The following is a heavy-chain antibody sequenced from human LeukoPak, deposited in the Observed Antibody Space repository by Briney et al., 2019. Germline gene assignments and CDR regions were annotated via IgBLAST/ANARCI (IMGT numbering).Heavy chain of an antibody. CDR3: AKEVPTTVTTT. D-gene: IGHD4-17*01. CDR1: GFTFSSYD. Sequence: PGGSLRLSCSAYGFTFSSYDRSWVPQAPGKGLKGVSASSGSGGSTYYAESVKGRFTISRDNSKNTLYLQMNSLRAEDTAVYYCAKEVPTTVTTTWGQGTLVTVSS. V-gene: IGHV3-23*01. J-gene: IGHJ5*02. CDR2: SSGSGGST.